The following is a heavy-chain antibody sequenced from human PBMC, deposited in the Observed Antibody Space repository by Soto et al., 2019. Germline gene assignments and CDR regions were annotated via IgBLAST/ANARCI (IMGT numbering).Heavy chain of an antibody. J-gene: IGHJ6*03. CDR2: IIPILGIA. Sequence: QVQLVQSGAEVKKPGSSVKVSCKASGGTFSSYTISWVRQAPGQGLEWMGRIIPILGIANYAQKFQGRVTITADKSTSTGYMELSSLRSEDTAVYYCARGWVETDYYYYYMDVWGKGTTVTVSS. CDR3: ARGWVETDYYYYYMDV. V-gene: IGHV1-69*02. CDR1: GGTFSSYT. D-gene: IGHD1-26*01.